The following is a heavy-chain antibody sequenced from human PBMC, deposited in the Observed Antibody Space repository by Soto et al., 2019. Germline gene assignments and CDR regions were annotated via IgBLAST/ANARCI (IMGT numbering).Heavy chain of an antibody. V-gene: IGHV5-10-1*01. D-gene: IGHD3-10*01. Sequence: GESLKISCKGSGYSFTSYWISWVRQMPGKGLEWMGRIDPSDSYTNYSPSFQGHVTISADKSISTAYLQWSSLKASDTAMYYCAIHGGSGVGGDVFDIWGQVTMVTVSS. CDR1: GYSFTSYW. J-gene: IGHJ3*02. CDR3: AIHGGSGVGGDVFDI. CDR2: IDPSDSYT.